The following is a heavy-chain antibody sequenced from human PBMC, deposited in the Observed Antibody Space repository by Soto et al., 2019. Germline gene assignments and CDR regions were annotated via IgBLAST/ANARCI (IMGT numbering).Heavy chain of an antibody. CDR3: VKGAWEVRGSSLDIYDAFDI. V-gene: IGHV3-64D*06. CDR1: GFTFSSYA. J-gene: IGHJ3*02. CDR2: ISSNGGST. Sequence: GGSLRLSCSASGFTFSSYAMHWVRQAPGKGLEYVSAISSNGGSTYYADSVKGRFTISRDNSKNTLYLQMSSLRAEDTAVYYCVKGAWEVRGSSLDIYDAFDIWGQGTMVTVSS. D-gene: IGHD1-26*01.